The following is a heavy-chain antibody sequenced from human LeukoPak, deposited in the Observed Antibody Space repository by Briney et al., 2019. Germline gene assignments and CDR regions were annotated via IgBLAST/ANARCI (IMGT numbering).Heavy chain of an antibody. CDR2: IYTSGTT. D-gene: IGHD2-2*03. V-gene: IGHV4-61*02. Sequence: PSQTLSLTCTVSGGSISSGSYYWSWIRQPAGKGLEWIGRIYTSGTTNYNPSLKRRVTISVDTFKNQFTLKLSYVTAADTAVYYCARAPKDGYCSSTSCYGGYMDVWGKGTTVTVSS. CDR1: GGSISSGSYY. CDR3: ARAPKDGYCSSTSCYGGYMDV. J-gene: IGHJ6*03.